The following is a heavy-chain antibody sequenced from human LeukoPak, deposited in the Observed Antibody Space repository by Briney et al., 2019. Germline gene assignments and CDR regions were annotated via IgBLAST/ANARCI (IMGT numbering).Heavy chain of an antibody. CDR2: ISSSSSYI. CDR1: GFTFSSYA. V-gene: IGHV3-21*01. J-gene: IGHJ4*02. D-gene: IGHD2-2*01. Sequence: GGSLRLSCAASGFTFSSYAMSGVRQAPGEGLEWVSSISSSSSYIHYADSVKGRFTISRDNAKNSLYLQMNSLRAEDTAVYYCARESSNVVVPAAPDYWGQGTLVTVSS. CDR3: ARESSNVVVPAAPDY.